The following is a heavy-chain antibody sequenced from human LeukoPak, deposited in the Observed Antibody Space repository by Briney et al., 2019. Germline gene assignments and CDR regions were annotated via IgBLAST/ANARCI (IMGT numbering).Heavy chain of an antibody. CDR1: GFTFSGYG. J-gene: IGHJ4*02. Sequence: AGGSLRLSCAASGFTFSGYGMHWVRQAPDKGLEWVAVISYDGSNKYYANSVKGRFTISRDNSKNTLYLQMGSLRAEDMAVYYCAREGLRTFDYWGQGTLVTVSS. V-gene: IGHV3-30*03. CDR2: ISYDGSNK. D-gene: IGHD4-17*01. CDR3: AREGLRTFDY.